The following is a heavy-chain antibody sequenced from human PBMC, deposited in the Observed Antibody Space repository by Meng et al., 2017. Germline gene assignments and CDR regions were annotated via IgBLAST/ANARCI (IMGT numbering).Heavy chain of an antibody. D-gene: IGHD3-22*01. CDR1: GGSPSGYY. CDR3: ARRYYYDSSGYLITTHFDY. J-gene: IGHJ4*02. Sequence: SETLSLTCAVYGGSPSGYYWSWIRQPPGKGLEWIGEINHSGSTNYNPSLKSRVTISVDTSKNQFSLKLSSVTAADTAVYYCARRYYYDSSGYLITTHFDYWGQGTLVTVSS. CDR2: INHSGST. V-gene: IGHV4-34*01.